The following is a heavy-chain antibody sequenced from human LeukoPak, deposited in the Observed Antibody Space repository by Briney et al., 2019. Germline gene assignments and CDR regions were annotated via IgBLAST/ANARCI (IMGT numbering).Heavy chain of an antibody. V-gene: IGHV4-59*01. Sequence: KTSETLSLTCTVSGGSISNYYWSWIRQPPGKGLEWIGYIYYSGSANYNPSLKSRVTISADTSKNQFSLKLSSVTAADTAVYYCARVLSGRGSLYDYYYYMDVWGKGTTVTISS. CDR2: IYYSGSA. CDR1: GGSISNYY. D-gene: IGHD3-10*01. CDR3: ARVLSGRGSLYDYYYYMDV. J-gene: IGHJ6*03.